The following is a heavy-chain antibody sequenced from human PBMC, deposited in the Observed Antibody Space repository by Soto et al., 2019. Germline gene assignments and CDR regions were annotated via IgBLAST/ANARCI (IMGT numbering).Heavy chain of an antibody. Sequence: PGESLKISCKGSGYSFTSYWIGWVRQMPGKGLEWMGIIYPGDSDTRYSPSFQGQVTISADKSISTAYLQWSSLKASDTAMYYCATQTRAYCSGGSCLAGYYGMDVWGQGTTVTVSS. CDR3: ATQTRAYCSGGSCLAGYYGMDV. J-gene: IGHJ6*02. D-gene: IGHD2-15*01. CDR1: GYSFTSYW. CDR2: IYPGDSDT. V-gene: IGHV5-51*01.